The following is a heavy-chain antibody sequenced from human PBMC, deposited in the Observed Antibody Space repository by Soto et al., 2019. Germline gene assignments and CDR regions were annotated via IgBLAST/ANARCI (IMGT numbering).Heavy chain of an antibody. CDR3: ASTGGEGRAPATSQH. D-gene: IGHD3-16*01. CDR2: IWYDGSNK. Sequence: QVQLVESGGGVVQPGRSLRLSCAASGFTFSSYGMHWVRQAPGKGLEWVAVIWYDGSNKYYADSVKGRFTTSRDNSKNPLNRKRNSLRAEDTVVYYCASTGGEGRAPATSQHGGQGPLVPVSS. V-gene: IGHV3-33*01. CDR1: GFTFSSYG. J-gene: IGHJ1*01.